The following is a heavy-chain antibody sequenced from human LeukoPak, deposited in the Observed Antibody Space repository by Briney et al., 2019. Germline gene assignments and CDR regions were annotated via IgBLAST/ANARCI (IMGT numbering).Heavy chain of an antibody. CDR2: IIPIFCTA. J-gene: IGHJ3*02. Sequence: GAAVKVSCKASGGTFSSYAIRWVRQAPGQGLEWMGGIIPIFCTANYAQKFQGRVTITTDEYTSTAYMELSSLRSEDTAVYYCARVVPAARPDAFDIWGQGTMVTVSS. CDR1: GGTFSSYA. D-gene: IGHD6-6*01. V-gene: IGHV1-69*05. CDR3: ARVVPAARPDAFDI.